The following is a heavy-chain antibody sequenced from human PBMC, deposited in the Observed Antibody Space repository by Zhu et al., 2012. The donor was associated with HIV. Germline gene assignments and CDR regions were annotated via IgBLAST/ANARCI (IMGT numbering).Heavy chain of an antibody. J-gene: IGHJ4*02. CDR3: AKVDDRSSIASGDY. Sequence: QVQLVESGGGVVQPGGSLRLSCAASGFTFSSYGMHWVRQAPGKGLEWVAFIRYDGSNKYYADSVKGRFTISRDNSKNTLYLQMNSLRAEDTAVYYCAKVDDRSSIASGDYWGQGTLGHRLL. CDR2: IRYDGSNK. D-gene: IGHD6-25*01. CDR1: GFTFSSYG. V-gene: IGHV3-30*02.